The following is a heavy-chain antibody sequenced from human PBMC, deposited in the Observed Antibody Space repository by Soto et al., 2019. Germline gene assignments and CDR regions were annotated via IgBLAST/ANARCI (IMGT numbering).Heavy chain of an antibody. V-gene: IGHV1-69*01. CDR2: IIPIFGTA. CDR1: GGTFSSYT. J-gene: IGHJ5*02. D-gene: IGHD1-26*01. Sequence: QVQLVQSGAEVKKPGSSVKVSCKASGGTFSSYTINWVRQAPGQGLEWMGGIIPIFGTANYGQKFQGRVTITADESTSTAYMELSSLRSEDTAGYYCAREVGATLNWFDPWGQGTLVTVSS. CDR3: AREVGATLNWFDP.